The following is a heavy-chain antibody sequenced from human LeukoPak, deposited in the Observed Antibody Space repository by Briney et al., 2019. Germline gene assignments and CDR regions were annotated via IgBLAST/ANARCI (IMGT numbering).Heavy chain of an antibody. CDR1: GFTFSTYA. CDR3: GRGGSSWLYFFEY. CDR2: ISGGGGNT. Sequence: GGSLRLSCAASGFTFSTYAMSWVRQAPGKGLEWVSSISGGGGNTYFADSVKGRFTISRDNSKNTLCLQMNSLRAEDTALYYCGRGGSSWLYFFEYWGQGTPVTVSS. J-gene: IGHJ4*02. V-gene: IGHV3-23*01. D-gene: IGHD6-13*01.